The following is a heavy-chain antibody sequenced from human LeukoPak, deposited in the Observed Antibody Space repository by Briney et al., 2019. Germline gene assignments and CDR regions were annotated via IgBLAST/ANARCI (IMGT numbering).Heavy chain of an antibody. J-gene: IGHJ4*02. D-gene: IGHD6-13*01. V-gene: IGHV3-30*18. CDR2: ISYDGSNK. Sequence: GGSLRLSCAASGFTFSSYGMHWVRQAPGKGLEWVAVISYDGSNKYYADSVKGRFTISRDNSKNTLYLQMNSLRAEDTAAYYCAKGGAAAGTQPAYWGQGTLVTVSS. CDR3: AKGGAAAGTQPAY. CDR1: GFTFSSYG.